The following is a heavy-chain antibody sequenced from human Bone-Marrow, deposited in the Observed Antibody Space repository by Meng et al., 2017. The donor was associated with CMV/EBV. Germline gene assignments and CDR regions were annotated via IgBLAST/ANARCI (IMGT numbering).Heavy chain of an antibody. CDR2: INPNSGGT. D-gene: IGHD2-8*01. CDR3: ARRPASTTKYCTNGVCSHHTTNWFDP. Sequence: ASVKVSCKASGYTFTGYYMHWVRQAPGQGLEWMGWINPNSGGTNYAQKFQGRVTMTRDTSISTAYMELNSLRAEDTAVYYCARRPASTTKYCTNGVCSHHTTNWFDPWGQGTLVTVSS. J-gene: IGHJ5*02. V-gene: IGHV1-2*02. CDR1: GYTFTGYY.